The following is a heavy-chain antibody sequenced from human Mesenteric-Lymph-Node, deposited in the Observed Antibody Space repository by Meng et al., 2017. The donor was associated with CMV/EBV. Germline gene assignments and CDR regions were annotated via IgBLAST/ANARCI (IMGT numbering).Heavy chain of an antibody. CDR2: INHSGST. Sequence: VYGGSCSGYYWSWIRQPPGKGLEWIGEINHSGSTNYNPSLKSRVTISVDTSKNQFSLKLSSVTAADTAVYYCAVHYYGSGSYYRDYWGQGTLVTVSS. V-gene: IGHV4-34*01. CDR1: GGSCSGYY. D-gene: IGHD3-10*01. J-gene: IGHJ4*02. CDR3: AVHYYGSGSYYRDY.